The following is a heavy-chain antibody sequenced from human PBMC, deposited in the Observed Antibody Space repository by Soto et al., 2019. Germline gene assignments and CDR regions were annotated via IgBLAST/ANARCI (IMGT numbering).Heavy chain of an antibody. Sequence: QVQLVESGGGVVHPGRSLRLSCVASGIDLENYGIHWVRQAPCEGLEWVAVISSDGTTKSYIDSVRGRFTISRDNSRSTVFLQMNSLRREDTAMYYCVKDGGGVRYNYNIRGDSWGQGTQVTVSS. V-gene: IGHV3-30*18. CDR3: VKDGGGVRYNYNIRGDS. J-gene: IGHJ4*02. CDR1: GIDLENYG. CDR2: ISSDGTTK. D-gene: IGHD5-18*01.